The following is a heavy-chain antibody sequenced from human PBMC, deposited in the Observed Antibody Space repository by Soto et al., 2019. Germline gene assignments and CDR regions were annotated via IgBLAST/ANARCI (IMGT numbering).Heavy chain of an antibody. J-gene: IGHJ6*02. CDR3: ATHKPNYYYYGLDV. V-gene: IGHV4-34*01. Sequence: WTWIRQPPGKGLEWIGEINHSGGTNYNPSLKSRVTISIDTSKNQFSLKLTSVTAADTAVYYCATHKPNYYYYGLDVWGQGITVTVSS. CDR2: INHSGGT.